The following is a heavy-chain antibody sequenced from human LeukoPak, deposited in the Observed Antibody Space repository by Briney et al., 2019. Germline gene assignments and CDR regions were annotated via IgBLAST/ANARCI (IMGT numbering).Heavy chain of an antibody. V-gene: IGHV3-21*01. CDR2: ISTGSGYM. D-gene: IGHD1-26*01. J-gene: IGHJ5*02. CDR1: GITFSDYW. Sequence: GGSLRLSCAVSGITFSDYWMTWVRQAPGKGLEWVSSISTGSGYMYYADSVKGRFTISRDNAKNSLYLQMNSLRAEDTAVYYCARDHGGSYGPWGQGTLVTVSS. CDR3: ARDHGGSYGP.